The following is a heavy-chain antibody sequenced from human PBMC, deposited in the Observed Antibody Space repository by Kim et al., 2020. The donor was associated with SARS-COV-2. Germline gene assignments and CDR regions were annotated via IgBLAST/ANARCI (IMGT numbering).Heavy chain of an antibody. V-gene: IGHV4-31*03. CDR1: GGSISSGGYY. CDR2: IYYSGST. J-gene: IGHJ3*02. CDR3: ARDRAGAVDI. Sequence: SETLFLTCTVSGGSISSGGYYWSWIRQHPGKGLEWIGYIYYSGSTYYNPSLKSRVTISVDTSKNQFSLKLSSVTAADTAVYYCARDRAGAVDIWGQGTMVTVAS.